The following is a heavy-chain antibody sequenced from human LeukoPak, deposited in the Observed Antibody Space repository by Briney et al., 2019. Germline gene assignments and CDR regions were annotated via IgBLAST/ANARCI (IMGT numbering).Heavy chain of an antibody. CDR2: INWNGGST. V-gene: IGHV3-20*01. CDR1: GFTFDDYG. D-gene: IGHD6-25*01. CDR3: ARYLYSSGFFHFDY. J-gene: IGHJ4*02. Sequence: GGSLRLSCAASGFTFDDYGMSWVRQAPGKGLEWVSGINWNGGSTGYADSVKGRFTISRDNAKNSLYLQMNSLRAEDTALYHCARYLYSSGFFHFDYWGQGALVTVSS.